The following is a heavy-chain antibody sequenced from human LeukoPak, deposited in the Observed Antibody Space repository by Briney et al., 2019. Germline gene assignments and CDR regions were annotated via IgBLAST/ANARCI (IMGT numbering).Heavy chain of an antibody. V-gene: IGHV1-18*01. D-gene: IGHD3-3*01. CDR2: INAYNGDT. CDR1: GYTFSSYG. J-gene: IGHJ6*02. CDR3: ARGGGDFWSGYYPYYYYGMDV. Sequence: GASVKVSCKASGYTFSSYGISWVRQAPGQGLEWMGWINAYNGDTNYAQKVQGRVTMTTDTSTTTAYMELRSLGSDDTAVHYCARGGGDFWSGYYPYYYYGMDVWGQGTTVTVSS.